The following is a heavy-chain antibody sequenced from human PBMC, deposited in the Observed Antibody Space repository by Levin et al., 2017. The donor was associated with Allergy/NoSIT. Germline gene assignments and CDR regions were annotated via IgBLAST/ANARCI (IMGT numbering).Heavy chain of an antibody. CDR2: INTNTGNP. Sequence: ASVKVSCKASGYTFTSYAMNWVRQAPGQGLEWMGWINTNTGNPTYAQGFTGRFVFSLDTSVSTAYLQISSLKAEDTAVYYCARKPSGYDYPESYGVGDYWGQGTLVTVSS. CDR1: GYTFTSYA. D-gene: IGHD5-12*01. V-gene: IGHV7-4-1*02. CDR3: ARKPSGYDYPESYGVGDY. J-gene: IGHJ4*02.